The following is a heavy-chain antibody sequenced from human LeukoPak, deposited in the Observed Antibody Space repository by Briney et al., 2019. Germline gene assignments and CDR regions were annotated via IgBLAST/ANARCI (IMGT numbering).Heavy chain of an antibody. CDR2: INHSGST. V-gene: IGHV4-34*01. D-gene: IGHD6-6*01. J-gene: IGHJ6*03. CDR3: ARVIAARPLGYYYYMDV. CDR1: GGSFSGYY. Sequence: SETLSLTCAVYGGSFSGYYWSWIRQPPGRGLEWIGEINHSGSTNYNPSLKSRVTISVDTSKNQFSLKLSSVTAADTAVYYCARVIAARPLGYYYYMDVWGKGTTVTVSS.